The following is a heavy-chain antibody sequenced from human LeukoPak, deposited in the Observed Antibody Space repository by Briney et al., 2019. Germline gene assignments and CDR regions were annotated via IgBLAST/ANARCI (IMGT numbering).Heavy chain of an antibody. CDR1: GFTFSSYA. D-gene: IGHD6-13*01. J-gene: IGHJ4*02. CDR3: AKDGSRTFDY. Sequence: PGGSLRLSCAVSGFTFSSYAISWVRQAPGKGLEWVSAISGSGGSTYYADSVKGRFTIPRDNSKNTLYLQMNSLRAEDTAVYYCAKDGSRTFDYWGQGTLVTVSS. CDR2: ISGSGGST. V-gene: IGHV3-23*01.